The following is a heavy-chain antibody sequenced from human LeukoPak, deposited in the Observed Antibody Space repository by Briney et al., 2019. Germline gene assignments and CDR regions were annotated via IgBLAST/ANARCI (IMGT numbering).Heavy chain of an antibody. CDR2: ISAYNGNT. D-gene: IGHD3-3*01. CDR3: ARSALRFLEWLDY. V-gene: IGHV1-18*01. J-gene: IGHJ4*02. CDR1: GYTFISYC. Sequence: ASVKVSCKASGYTFISYCISWVRQAPAHEREWMGWISAYNGNTNYAQKLQGRVTMTTDTSTSTAYMELRSLRSDDTAVYYCARSALRFLEWLDYWGQGTLVTVSS.